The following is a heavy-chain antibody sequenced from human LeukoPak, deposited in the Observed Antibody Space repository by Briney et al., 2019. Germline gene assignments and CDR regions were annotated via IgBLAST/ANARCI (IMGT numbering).Heavy chain of an antibody. V-gene: IGHV1-69*05. J-gene: IGHJ6*03. CDR2: IIPIFGTA. Sequence: GASVKVSCKASGGTFSSYAISWVRRAPGQGLEWMGGIIPIFGTANYAQKFQGRVTITTDESTSTAYMELSSLRSEDTAVYYCARASIAARAYYYYMDVWGKGTTVTVSS. CDR1: GGTFSSYA. CDR3: ARASIAARAYYYYMDV. D-gene: IGHD6-6*01.